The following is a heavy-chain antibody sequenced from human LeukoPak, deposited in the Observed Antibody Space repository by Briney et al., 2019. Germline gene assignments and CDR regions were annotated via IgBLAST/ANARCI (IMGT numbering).Heavy chain of an antibody. D-gene: IGHD4-17*01. CDR3: AREDPQTTVPEGLDV. CDR1: GGSIGNYY. Sequence: SETLSLTCTVSGGSIGNYYWSWLRQPPGKGLEWIGYIYFSGTTNINPSLKSRATISVDMSKNQFSLKLSSVTAADTAVYCAREDPQTTVPEGLDVWGQGTTVTVSS. J-gene: IGHJ6*02. V-gene: IGHV4-59*01. CDR2: IYFSGTT.